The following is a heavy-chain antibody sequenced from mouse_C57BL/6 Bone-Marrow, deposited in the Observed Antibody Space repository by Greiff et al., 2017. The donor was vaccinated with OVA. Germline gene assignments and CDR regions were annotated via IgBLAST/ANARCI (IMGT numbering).Heavy chain of an antibody. J-gene: IGHJ3*01. Sequence: EVKLVESGGDLVKPGGSLKLSCAASGFTFSSYGMSWVRQTPDKRLEWVATISSGGSYTYYPDSVKGRFTISRDNAKNTLYLQMSSLKSEDTAMYYCERPQSTMVTTDWFAYWGQGTLVTVSA. CDR2: ISSGGSYT. D-gene: IGHD2-2*01. V-gene: IGHV5-6*01. CDR1: GFTFSSYG. CDR3: ERPQSTMVTTDWFAY.